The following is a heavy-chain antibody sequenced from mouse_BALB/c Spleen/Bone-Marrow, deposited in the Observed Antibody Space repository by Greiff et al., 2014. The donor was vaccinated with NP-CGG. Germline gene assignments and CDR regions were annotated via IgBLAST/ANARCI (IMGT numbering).Heavy chain of an antibody. Sequence: EVQLQQSGAELVKPGASVKLSCTASGFNIKDTYMHWAKQRPEQGLEWIGRIDPANGNTKYDPKFQGKATITADTSSNTAYLQLSSLTSEDTAVYYCAMITTGAWFAYWGQGTLVTVSA. CDR1: GFNIKDTY. CDR2: IDPANGNT. V-gene: IGHV14-3*02. J-gene: IGHJ3*01. D-gene: IGHD2-4*01. CDR3: AMITTGAWFAY.